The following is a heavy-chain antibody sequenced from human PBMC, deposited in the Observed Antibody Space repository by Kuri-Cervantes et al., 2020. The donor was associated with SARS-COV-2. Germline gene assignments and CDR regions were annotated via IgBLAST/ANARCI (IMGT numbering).Heavy chain of an antibody. CDR2: IWYDGENE. CDR3: ARGAANYYYMDV. D-gene: IGHD3-16*01. V-gene: IGHV3-33*08. Sequence: GGSLRLSCAVSGLSINNYVIHWVRQAPGKGLEWVAVIWYDGENEYYAGSVKGRFTISRDNSKNTVSLHMNSLRAEDTAMYYCARGAANYYYMDVWGKGTTVTVSS. CDR1: GLSINNYV. J-gene: IGHJ6*03.